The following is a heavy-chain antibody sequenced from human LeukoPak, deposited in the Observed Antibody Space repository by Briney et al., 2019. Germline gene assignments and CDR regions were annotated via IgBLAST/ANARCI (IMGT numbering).Heavy chain of an antibody. V-gene: IGHV1-2*02. CDR1: GYTFTSYG. J-gene: IGHJ4*02. D-gene: IGHD6-6*01. CDR3: ARDAGSSIAAY. Sequence: ASVKVSCKASGYTFTSYGISWVRQAPGQGLEWMGWINPNSGGTNYAQKFQGRVTMTRDTSISTAYMELSRLRSDDTAVYYCARDAGSSIAAYWGQGTLVTVSS. CDR2: INPNSGGT.